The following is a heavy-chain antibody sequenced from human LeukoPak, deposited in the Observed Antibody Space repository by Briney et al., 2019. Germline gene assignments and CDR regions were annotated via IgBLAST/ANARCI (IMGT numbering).Heavy chain of an antibody. CDR2: INHSGST. D-gene: IGHD2-2*01. J-gene: IGHJ4*02. CDR1: GGSISSSSYY. CDR3: ARGRRVGGRLVVPAAMRAYYFDY. Sequence: PSETLSLTCTVSGGSISSSSYYWGWIRQPPGKGLEWIGEINHSGSTNYNPSLKSRVTISVDTSKNQFSLKLSSVTAADTAVYYCARGRRVGGRLVVPAAMRAYYFDYWGQGTLVTVSS. V-gene: IGHV4-39*07.